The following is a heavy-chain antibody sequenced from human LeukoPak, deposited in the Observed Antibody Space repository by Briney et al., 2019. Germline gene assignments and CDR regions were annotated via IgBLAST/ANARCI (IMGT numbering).Heavy chain of an antibody. V-gene: IGHV3-21*01. CDR2: ISSSSSYI. CDR3: ARMGSSAGGMDV. D-gene: IGHD6-19*01. Sequence: GGSLRLSCAASGFTFSSYSMNWVRQAPGKGLEWVSSISSSSSYIYYADSVKGRFTISRDNAKNSLYPQMNSLRAEDTAAYYCARMGSSAGGMDVWGQGTTVTVSS. J-gene: IGHJ6*02. CDR1: GFTFSSYS.